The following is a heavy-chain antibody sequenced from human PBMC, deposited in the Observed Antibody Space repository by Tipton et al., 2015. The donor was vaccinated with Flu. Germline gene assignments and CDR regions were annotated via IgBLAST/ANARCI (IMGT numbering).Heavy chain of an antibody. Sequence: TLSLTCTVSGGSISSSYWSWIRQTAGKGLEWIGRISTSGSTNYNASLESRVTMSRDTSKNQFSLKLSSVTAADTAVFYCVAHCSGGRCSHAFDIWGQGTMVTVSS. J-gene: IGHJ3*02. CDR2: ISTSGST. V-gene: IGHV4-4*07. CDR3: VAHCSGGRCSHAFDI. CDR1: GGSISSSY. D-gene: IGHD2-15*01.